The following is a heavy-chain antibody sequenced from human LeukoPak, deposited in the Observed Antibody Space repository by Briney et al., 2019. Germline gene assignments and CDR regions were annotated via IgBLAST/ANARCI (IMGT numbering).Heavy chain of an antibody. CDR1: GYTFTGYY. CDR2: INPNSGGT. J-gene: IGHJ4*02. CDR3: TRLYMTTVSYFDY. Sequence: GASVKVSCKASGYTFTGYYMHWVRQAPGQGFEWMGWINPNSGGTNYAQKFQGRVTMTRDTSISTAYMELSRLRSDDTAVYYCTRLYMTTVSYFDYWGQGTLVTVSS. V-gene: IGHV1-2*02. D-gene: IGHD4-11*01.